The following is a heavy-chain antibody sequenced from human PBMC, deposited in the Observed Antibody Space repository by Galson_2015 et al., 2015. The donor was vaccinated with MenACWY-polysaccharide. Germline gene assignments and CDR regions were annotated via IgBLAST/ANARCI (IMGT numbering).Heavy chain of an antibody. V-gene: IGHV4-4*07. Sequence: SGTLSPTRTFSWASLRNLYLTWIRQPAGGGVGWSWGVFARGSTHPNPPPQRRPPLSGGKPQNPFSLGLSSVTAADTAIYYCARVRGGQWPRYSMDVWGQGTTVTVSS. CDR3: ARVRGGQWPRYSMDV. J-gene: IGHJ6*02. CDR2: VFARGST. CDR1: WASLRNLY. D-gene: IGHD6-19*01.